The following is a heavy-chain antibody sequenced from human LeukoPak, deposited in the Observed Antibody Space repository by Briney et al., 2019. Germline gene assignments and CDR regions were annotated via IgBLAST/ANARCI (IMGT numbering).Heavy chain of an antibody. J-gene: IGHJ4*02. V-gene: IGHV3-7*01. CDR3: ARKGLYCSSTSCYIHFDY. Sequence: GGSLRLSCAASGFTFSSYWMSWVRQAPGKGLEWVANIKQDGSEKYYVDSVKGRFTISRDNAKNSLYLQMNSLRAEDTAVYYCARKGLYCSSTSCYIHFDYWGQGTLVTVSS. CDR2: IKQDGSEK. CDR1: GFTFSSYW. D-gene: IGHD2-2*02.